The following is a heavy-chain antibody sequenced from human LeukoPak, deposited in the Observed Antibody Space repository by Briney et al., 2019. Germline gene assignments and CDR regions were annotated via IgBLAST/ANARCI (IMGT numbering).Heavy chain of an antibody. J-gene: IGHJ2*01. Sequence: ASVKVSCKASGYTFTSYGISWVRQAPGQGLEWMGWISAYNGNTNYAQKLQGRVTMTTDTSTSTAYMELRSLRSDDTAVYYCARQQLGYCTNGVCPAYWYFDLWGRGTLVTVSS. CDR2: ISAYNGNT. CDR3: ARQQLGYCTNGVCPAYWYFDL. CDR1: GYTFTSYG. V-gene: IGHV1-18*01. D-gene: IGHD2-8*01.